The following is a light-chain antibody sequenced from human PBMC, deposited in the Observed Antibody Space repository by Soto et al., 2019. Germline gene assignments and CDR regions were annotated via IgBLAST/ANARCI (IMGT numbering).Light chain of an antibody. CDR1: QSISSW. V-gene: IGKV1-5*03. J-gene: IGKJ2*01. CDR2: KAS. CDR3: QEYNSHSRYT. Sequence: DIQMTQSPSTLSASVGDRVTITCRASQSISSWLAWYQQKPGKAPKLLIYKASSLESGVPSRFSGSGSGTEFTLTISSLQPDDYATYYCQEYNSHSRYTFGQWTKLEIK.